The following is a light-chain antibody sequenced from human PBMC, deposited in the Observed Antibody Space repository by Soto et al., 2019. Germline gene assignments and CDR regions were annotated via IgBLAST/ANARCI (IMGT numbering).Light chain of an antibody. Sequence: DIVMTQSPDSLAVSLGERATINCKSSQSVFYNSNNQNYLAWYQQRPGQPPKLLIYWASTRESGVPDRFSGSGSGTDFTLTISSPQAEDVAVYFCQQYYSTPITFGQGTRLEI. J-gene: IGKJ5*01. CDR2: WAS. CDR1: QSVFYNSNNQNY. CDR3: QQYYSTPIT. V-gene: IGKV4-1*01.